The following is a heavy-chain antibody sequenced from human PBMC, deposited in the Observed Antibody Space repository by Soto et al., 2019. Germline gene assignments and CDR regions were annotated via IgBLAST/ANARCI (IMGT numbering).Heavy chain of an antibody. Sequence: SETLSLTCTVSGGSVSSGSYYWSWIRQPPGKGLEWIGYIYYSGSTNYNPSLKSRVTISVDTSKNQSSLKLSSVTAADTALYYCARDLGWAGYGYFDQWGQGSLVTVSS. CDR3: ARDLGWAGYGYFDQ. V-gene: IGHV4-61*01. CDR1: GGSVSSGSYY. J-gene: IGHJ4*02. CDR2: IYYSGST. D-gene: IGHD5-12*01.